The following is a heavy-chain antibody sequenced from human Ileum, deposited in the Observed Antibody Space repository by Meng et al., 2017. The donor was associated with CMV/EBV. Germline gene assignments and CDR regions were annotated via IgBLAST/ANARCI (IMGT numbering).Heavy chain of an antibody. Sequence: GGSLRPSCAVPGFSVTSYFMTWVRQAPGKGMEYVSFIRSDDSTNYAKSVQGRFTRSRDNSKNTVFLLINSLRAEDTALYYCARAFRQVNTCYLDYWGQGTLVTVSS. J-gene: IGHJ4*02. D-gene: IGHD3-10*01. CDR2: IRSDDST. CDR1: GFSVTSYF. V-gene: IGHV3-53*01. CDR3: ARAFRQVNTCYLDY.